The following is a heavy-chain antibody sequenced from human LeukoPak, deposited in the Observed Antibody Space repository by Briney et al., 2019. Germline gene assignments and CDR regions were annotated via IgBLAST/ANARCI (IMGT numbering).Heavy chain of an antibody. J-gene: IGHJ4*02. V-gene: IGHV3-21*01. CDR1: GFTFSSYW. CDR2: ISSSSSYI. D-gene: IGHD3-22*01. Sequence: PGGSLRLSCAASGFTFSSYWMHWVRQAPGKGLEWVSSISSSSSYIYYADSVKGRFTISRDNAKNSLYLQMNSLRAEDTAVYYCARERGDSSGQYYFDYWGQGTLVTVSS. CDR3: ARERGDSSGQYYFDY.